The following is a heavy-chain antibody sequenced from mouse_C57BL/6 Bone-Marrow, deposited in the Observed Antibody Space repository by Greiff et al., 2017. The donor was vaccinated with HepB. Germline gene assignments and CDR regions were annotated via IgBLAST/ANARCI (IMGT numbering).Heavy chain of an antibody. J-gene: IGHJ4*01. D-gene: IGHD3-2*02. V-gene: IGHV1-81*01. CDR2: IYPRSGNT. Sequence: VKLMESGAELARPGASVKLSCKASGYTFTSYGISWVKQRTGQGLEWIGEIYPRSGNTYYNEKFKGKATLTADKSSSTAYMELRSLTSEDSAVYFCARSGQLRPPMDYWGQGTSVTVSS. CDR1: GYTFTSYG. CDR3: ARSGQLRPPMDY.